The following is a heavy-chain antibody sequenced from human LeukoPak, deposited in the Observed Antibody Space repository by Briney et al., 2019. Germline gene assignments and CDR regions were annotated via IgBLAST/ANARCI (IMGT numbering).Heavy chain of an antibody. CDR1: GFTFSSYG. D-gene: IGHD1-1*01. V-gene: IGHV3-23*01. CDR2: ISGSGGST. CDR3: ATPARTTIDY. Sequence: GGSLRLSCAASGFTFSSYGMSWVRQAPGKGLEWVSAISGSGGSTYYADSVKGRFTISRDNAKNSLYLQMNSLRAEDTAVYYCATPARTTIDYWGQGTLVTVSS. J-gene: IGHJ4*02.